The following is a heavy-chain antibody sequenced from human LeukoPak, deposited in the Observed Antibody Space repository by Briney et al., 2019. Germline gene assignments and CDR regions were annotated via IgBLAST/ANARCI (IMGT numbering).Heavy chain of an antibody. V-gene: IGHV3-21*01. D-gene: IGHD6-6*01. J-gene: IGHJ4*02. CDR1: GFTFSSYT. CDR2: ISSGGGYI. CDR3: ARGSSGFDY. Sequence: GGSLRLSCAPSGFTFSSYTMNWVRQAPGKGVEWVSSISSGGGYIYYADSVKGRFTISRDNAKKSLSLQMNSLRAEDTAVYYCARGSSGFDYWGQGTLVTVSS.